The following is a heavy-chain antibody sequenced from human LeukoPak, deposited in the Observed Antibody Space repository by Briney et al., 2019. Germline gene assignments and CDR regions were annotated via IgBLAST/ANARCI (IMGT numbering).Heavy chain of an antibody. J-gene: IGHJ4*02. Sequence: PETLSLTCAVYGGSFSGYYWSWIRQPPGKGLEWIGEINHSGSTNYNPSLKSRVTISVDTSKNQFSLKLSSVTAADTAVYYCARIAEMATIGHWGQGTLVTVSS. CDR3: ARIAEMATIGH. V-gene: IGHV4-34*01. CDR1: GGSFSGYY. D-gene: IGHD5-24*01. CDR2: INHSGST.